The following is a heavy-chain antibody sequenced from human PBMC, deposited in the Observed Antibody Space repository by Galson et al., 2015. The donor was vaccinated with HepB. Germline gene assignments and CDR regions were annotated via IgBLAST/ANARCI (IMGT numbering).Heavy chain of an antibody. D-gene: IGHD2-21*02. CDR1: GFSFRTYS. CDR2: IGSTNSIV. J-gene: IGHJ3*01. Sequence: SLRLSCAASGFSFRTYSLNWVRQAPGKGLEWVAYIGSTNSIVYYADSVKGRFTISRDNAKDSLYLHMNSLRVKDTAVYYCARDVTLWGQGTMVTVSS. CDR3: ARDVTL. V-gene: IGHV3-48*01.